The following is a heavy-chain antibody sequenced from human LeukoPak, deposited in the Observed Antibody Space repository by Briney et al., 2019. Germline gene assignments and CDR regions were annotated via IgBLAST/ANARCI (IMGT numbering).Heavy chain of an antibody. D-gene: IGHD3-22*01. CDR1: GYTFTGYY. V-gene: IGHV1-2*06. CDR3: ARTYDSSGYVGY. CDR2: INPNSGGT. Sequence: ASVKVSCKASGYTFTGYYMHWVRQAPGQGLEWMGRINPNSGGTNYAQKFQGRVTMTRDTCISTAYMELSRLRSDDTAVYYCARTYDSSGYVGYWGQGTLVTVSS. J-gene: IGHJ4*02.